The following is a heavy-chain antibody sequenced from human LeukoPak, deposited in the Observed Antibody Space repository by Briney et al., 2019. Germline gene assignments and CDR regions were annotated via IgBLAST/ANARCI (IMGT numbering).Heavy chain of an antibody. V-gene: IGHV3-30*03. J-gene: IGHJ4*02. CDR1: GFIFSSYG. Sequence: GGSLRLSCAASGFIFSSYGMHWVRQAPGKGLEWVAVISYDGGNISYTDSVKGRFTISRDNSKNTLYLQMNSLRAEDTAVYYCARALWRTVVTAFGYWGQGTLVTVSS. CDR3: ARALWRTVVTAFGY. D-gene: IGHD4-23*01. CDR2: ISYDGGNI.